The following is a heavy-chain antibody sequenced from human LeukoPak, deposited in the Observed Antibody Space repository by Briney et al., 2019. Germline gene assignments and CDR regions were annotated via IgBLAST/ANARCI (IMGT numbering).Heavy chain of an antibody. CDR2: ISGSGGST. V-gene: IGHV3-23*01. CDR3: AKGDYYDSSGYYWGAFDI. CDR1: GFTFSSYA. Sequence: GGSLRLSCAASGFTFSSYAMSWVRQAPGKGLEWVSAISGSGGSTYYADSVKGRFTISRDNSKNTLYLQMNSLRAEDTAVYYCAKGDYYDSSGYYWGAFDIWGQGTMVTASS. D-gene: IGHD3-22*01. J-gene: IGHJ3*02.